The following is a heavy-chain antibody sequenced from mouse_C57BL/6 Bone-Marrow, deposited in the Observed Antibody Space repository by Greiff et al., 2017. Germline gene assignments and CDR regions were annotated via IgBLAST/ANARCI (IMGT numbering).Heavy chain of an antibody. D-gene: IGHD1-1*01. CDR1: GFNIKDDY. CDR2: IDPENGDT. J-gene: IGHJ4*01. Sequence: EVQLQQSGAELVRPGASVKLSCTASGFNIKDDYMHWVKQRPEQGLEWIGWIDPENGDTEYASKFQGKATITADTSSNTAYLQLSSLTSEDTAVYYCNTSTTVVPYAMDYWGQGTSVTVSS. CDR3: NTSTTVVPYAMDY. V-gene: IGHV14-4*01.